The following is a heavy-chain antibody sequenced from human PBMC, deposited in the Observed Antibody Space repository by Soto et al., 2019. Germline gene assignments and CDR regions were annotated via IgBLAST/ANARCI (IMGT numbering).Heavy chain of an antibody. Sequence: SGPTLVNPTQTLTLTCTFSGFSLSTSGVGVGWIRQPPGKALEWLALIYWDDDKRYSPSLKSRLTITKDTSKNQVVLTMTNMDLEDTAVYFCAKGTPLYDIVASTFDFWGLGTLVTVSS. CDR1: GFSLSTSGVG. J-gene: IGHJ4*02. D-gene: IGHD5-12*01. V-gene: IGHV2-5*02. CDR2: IYWDDDK. CDR3: AKGTPLYDIVASTFDF.